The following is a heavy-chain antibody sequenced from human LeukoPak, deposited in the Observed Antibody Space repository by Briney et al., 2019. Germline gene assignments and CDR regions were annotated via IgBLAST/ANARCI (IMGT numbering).Heavy chain of an antibody. V-gene: IGHV4-59*01. CDR2: IYYSGST. Sequence: PSETLSLTCTVSGGSISSYYWSWIRQPPGKGLEWIGYIYYSGSTNYNPSLKSRVTISVDTSKNQFSLKLSSVTAADTAVYYCARDHCSGGSCQFDYWGQGTLVTVSS. CDR3: ARDHCSGGSCQFDY. CDR1: GGSISSYY. J-gene: IGHJ4*02. D-gene: IGHD2-15*01.